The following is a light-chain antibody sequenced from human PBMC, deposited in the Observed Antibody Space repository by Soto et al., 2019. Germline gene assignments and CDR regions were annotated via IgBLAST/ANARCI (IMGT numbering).Light chain of an antibody. CDR1: QDISSY. V-gene: IGKV1-9*01. J-gene: IGKJ2*01. CDR2: AAS. CDR3: QQLDGYPRT. Sequence: DIQLTQSPSFLSASVGDRVTITCRASQDISSYLACYQQKPGRAPKSLIYAASSLYSGVPSRFSGSGSGTEVTLTISSLQPEEFATSYCQQLDGYPRTFGQGTKLELK.